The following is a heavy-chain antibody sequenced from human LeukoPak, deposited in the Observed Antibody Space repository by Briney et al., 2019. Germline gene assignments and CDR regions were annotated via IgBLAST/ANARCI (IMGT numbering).Heavy chain of an antibody. CDR3: ARDGAAAAGVDY. J-gene: IGHJ4*02. CDR1: GFTFSSCS. CDR2: ISSSSSYI. D-gene: IGHD6-13*01. Sequence: GGSLRLSCAASGFTFSSCSMNWVRQAPGKGLEWVSSISSSSSYIYYADSVKGRFTISRDNAKNSLYLQMNSLRAEDTAVYYCARDGAAAAGVDYWGQGTLVTVSS. V-gene: IGHV3-21*01.